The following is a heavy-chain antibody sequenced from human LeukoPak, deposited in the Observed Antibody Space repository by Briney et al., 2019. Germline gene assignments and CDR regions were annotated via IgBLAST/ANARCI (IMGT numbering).Heavy chain of an antibody. CDR2: IYPGDSDT. CDR3: ARPLDAVAGTSSDY. CDR1: GYSFTNYW. J-gene: IGHJ4*02. V-gene: IGHV5-51*03. Sequence: PGESLKISCKGSGYSFTNYWIGWVRQMPGKGLGWMGVIYPGDSDTRYSPSFQGQVTISVDKSISTAYLHWSSLKASDTAMYYCARPLDAVAGTSSDYWGQGTLLTVSS. D-gene: IGHD6-19*01.